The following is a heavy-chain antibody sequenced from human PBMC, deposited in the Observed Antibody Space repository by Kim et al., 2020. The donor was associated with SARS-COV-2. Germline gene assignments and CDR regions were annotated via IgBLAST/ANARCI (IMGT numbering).Heavy chain of an antibody. J-gene: IGHJ6*02. Sequence: SETLSLTCTVSGGSISSGSYYWSWIRQPAGKGLEWIGRIYTSGSTNYNPSLKSRVTISVDTSKNQFSLKLSSVTAADTAVYYCARRTAAAFNYYGMDVWGQGTTVTVSS. D-gene: IGHD6-13*01. V-gene: IGHV4-61*02. CDR1: GGSISSGSYY. CDR3: ARRTAAAFNYYGMDV. CDR2: IYTSGST.